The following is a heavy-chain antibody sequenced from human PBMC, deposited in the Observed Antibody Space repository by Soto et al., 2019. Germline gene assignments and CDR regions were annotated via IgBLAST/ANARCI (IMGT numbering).Heavy chain of an antibody. D-gene: IGHD4-4*01. CDR3: ATEYGMTTVTRYGMDV. J-gene: IGHJ6*02. CDR2: FDPEDGDT. CDR1: GYTLTELS. Sequence: ASVKVSCKVSGYTLTELSMHWVRQAPGKGLEWMGGFDPEDGDTIYAQKFQGRVTMTEDTSTDTAYMELSSLRSEDTAVYYCATEYGMTTVTRYGMDVWGQGTTVTVSS. V-gene: IGHV1-24*01.